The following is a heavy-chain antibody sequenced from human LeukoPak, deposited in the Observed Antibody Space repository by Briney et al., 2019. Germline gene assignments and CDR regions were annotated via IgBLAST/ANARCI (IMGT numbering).Heavy chain of an antibody. Sequence: PSETLSLTCAVYGGSFSGYYWSWIRQPPGKGLEWIGEINHSGSTNYNPSLKSRVTISVDTSKNQFSLKLSSVTAADTAVYYCAESQGIAAVSDYWGQGTLVTVSS. CDR3: AESQGIAAVSDY. J-gene: IGHJ4*02. CDR1: GGSFSGYY. D-gene: IGHD6-13*01. V-gene: IGHV4-34*01. CDR2: INHSGST.